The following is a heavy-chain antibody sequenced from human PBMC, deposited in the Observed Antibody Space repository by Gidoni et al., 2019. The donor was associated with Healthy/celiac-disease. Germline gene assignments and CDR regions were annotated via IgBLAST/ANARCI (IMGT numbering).Heavy chain of an antibody. CDR2: ISSSSSYI. D-gene: IGHD3-16*01. Sequence: YSMNWVRQAPGKGLEWVSSISSSSSYIYYADSVKGRFTISRDNAKNSLYLQMNSLRAEDTAVYYCARDRRDYVWGTDGGFDYWGQGTLVTVSS. CDR3: ARDRRDYVWGTDGGFDY. CDR1: YS. V-gene: IGHV3-21*01. J-gene: IGHJ4*02.